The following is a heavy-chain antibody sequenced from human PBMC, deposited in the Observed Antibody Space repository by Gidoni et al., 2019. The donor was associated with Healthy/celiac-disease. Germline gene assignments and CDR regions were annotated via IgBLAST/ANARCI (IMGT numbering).Heavy chain of an antibody. CDR3: ARDQGNYDILTGYSNYGMDV. V-gene: IGHV1-18*01. Sequence: QVQLVQSGAEVKKPGASVKVSCKASGYTFTSSGISWVRQAPGQGLEWMGWISAYNGNTNYAQKLQGRVTMTTDTSTSTAYMELRSLRSDDTAVYYCARDQGNYDILTGYSNYGMDVWGQGTTVTVSS. D-gene: IGHD3-9*01. CDR2: ISAYNGNT. CDR1: GYTFTSSG. J-gene: IGHJ6*02.